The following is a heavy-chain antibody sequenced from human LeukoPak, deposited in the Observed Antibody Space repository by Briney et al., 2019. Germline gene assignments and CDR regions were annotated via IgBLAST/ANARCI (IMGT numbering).Heavy chain of an antibody. D-gene: IGHD6-19*01. V-gene: IGHV4-39*07. Sequence: PSETLSLTCTVSGGSISSSSYYWGWIRQPPGKGLEWIGSIYYSGSTYYNPSLKSRVTISVDTSKNQFSLKLSSVTAADTAVYYCARASAPYLIAVADHRGYYFDYWGQGTLVTVSS. CDR3: ARASAPYLIAVADHRGYYFDY. J-gene: IGHJ4*02. CDR2: IYYSGST. CDR1: GGSISSSSYY.